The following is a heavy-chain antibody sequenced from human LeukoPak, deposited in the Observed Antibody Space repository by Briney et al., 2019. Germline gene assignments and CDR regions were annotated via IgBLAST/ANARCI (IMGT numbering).Heavy chain of an antibody. V-gene: IGHV4-59*01. CDR1: GGSISSYY. Sequence: SETLSLTCTVSGGSISSYYWSWIRQPPGKGLEWIGYVYYSGSTNYNPSLKSRVTISVDTSKNHFSLKLSSVTAADTAVYYCARGMHLALDYWGQGTLVTVSP. CDR3: ARGMHLALDY. J-gene: IGHJ4*02. CDR2: VYYSGST.